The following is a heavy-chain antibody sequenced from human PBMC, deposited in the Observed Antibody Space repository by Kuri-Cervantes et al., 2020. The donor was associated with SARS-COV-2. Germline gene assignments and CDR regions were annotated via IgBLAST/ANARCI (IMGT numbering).Heavy chain of an antibody. Sequence: ASVKVSCKASGYTLTGYYMHWVRQAPGQGLEWMGWINPNSGGTNYAQKFQGRVTMTRDTSISTAYMELSRLRSDDKAVYYCARTGAGDGYYYMDVWGKGTTVTVSS. J-gene: IGHJ6*03. D-gene: IGHD3-10*01. CDR3: ARTGAGDGYYYMDV. CDR1: GYTLTGYY. V-gene: IGHV1-2*02. CDR2: INPNSGGT.